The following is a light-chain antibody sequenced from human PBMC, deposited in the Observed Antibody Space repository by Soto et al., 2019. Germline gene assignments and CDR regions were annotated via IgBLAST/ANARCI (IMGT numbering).Light chain of an antibody. CDR3: QQYNNWPPT. Sequence: EIVLTQSPGTLSLSPGERATLSCRASQSVSSNHLAWYQQKLAQAPRLLIYDASSRATGIPDRFSGSGSGTGFTLTISRLEPEDFVVYYCQQYNNWPPTFGQGTRLEIK. J-gene: IGKJ5*01. CDR1: QSVSSNH. CDR2: DAS. V-gene: IGKV3-20*01.